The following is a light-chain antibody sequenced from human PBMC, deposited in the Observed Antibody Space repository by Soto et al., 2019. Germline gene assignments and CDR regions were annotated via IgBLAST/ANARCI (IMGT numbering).Light chain of an antibody. Sequence: EIVLTQSPGTLSLSPGERATLSCRASQSVSSTYLAWYQQKPGQAPRLVIYAASNRATGIPARFSGSGSGTDFTLTISSLEPEDFAVYYCQQCSNWPITFGQGTRLEIK. J-gene: IGKJ5*01. V-gene: IGKV3D-20*02. CDR1: QSVSSTY. CDR2: AAS. CDR3: QQCSNWPIT.